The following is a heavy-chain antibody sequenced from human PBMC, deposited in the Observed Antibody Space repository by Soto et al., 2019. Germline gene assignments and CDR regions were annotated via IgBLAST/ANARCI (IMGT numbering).Heavy chain of an antibody. CDR3: ARGFNSGWDPLDY. Sequence: ETLSLTCTVSGGSVSSGSYYWSWIRQPPGKGLEWIGYIYYSGSTNYNPSLKSRVTISVDTSKNQFSLKLSSVTAADTAVYYCARGFNSGWDPLDYWGQGTLVTVSS. V-gene: IGHV4-61*01. CDR2: IYYSGST. J-gene: IGHJ4*02. CDR1: GGSVSSGSYY. D-gene: IGHD6-19*01.